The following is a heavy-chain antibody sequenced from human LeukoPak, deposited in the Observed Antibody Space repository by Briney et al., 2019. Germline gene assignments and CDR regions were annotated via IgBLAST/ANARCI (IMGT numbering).Heavy chain of an antibody. CDR3: ARRYSYVYGY. Sequence: SETLSLTCTVSGGSISSYYWSWIRQPPGKGLEWIGEINHSGSTNYNPSLKSRVTISVDTSKNQFSLKLSSVTAADTAVYYCARRYSYVYGYWGQGTLVTVSS. V-gene: IGHV4-34*01. J-gene: IGHJ4*02. CDR1: GGSISSYY. D-gene: IGHD5-18*01. CDR2: INHSGST.